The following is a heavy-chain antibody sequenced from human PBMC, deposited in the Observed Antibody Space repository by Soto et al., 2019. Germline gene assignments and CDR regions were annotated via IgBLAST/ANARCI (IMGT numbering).Heavy chain of an antibody. V-gene: IGHV1-69*13. CDR2: IIPIFGTA. D-gene: IGHD6-13*01. CDR1: GGTFSSYA. Sequence: SSVKVSCKASGGTFSSYAISWVRQAPGQGLEWMGGIIPIFGTANYAQKFQGRVTITADESTSTAYMELSSLRSEDTAVYYCARDELKSAAGTRRFDYWGQGTLVTVSS. J-gene: IGHJ4*02. CDR3: ARDELKSAAGTRRFDY.